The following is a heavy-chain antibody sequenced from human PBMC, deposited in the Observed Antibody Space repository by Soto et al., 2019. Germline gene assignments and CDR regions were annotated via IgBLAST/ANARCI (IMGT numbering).Heavy chain of an antibody. J-gene: IGHJ4*02. CDR1: GYSISSGYY. CDR2: IYHSGST. CDR3: ARARIAAAGNLYYFDY. Sequence: SETLSLTCAVSGYSISSGYYWGWIRQPPGKGLEWIGSIYHSGSTYYNPSLKSRVTISVDTSKNQFSLKLSSVTAADTAVYYCARARIAAAGNLYYFDYWGQGTLVTVSS. V-gene: IGHV4-38-2*01. D-gene: IGHD6-13*01.